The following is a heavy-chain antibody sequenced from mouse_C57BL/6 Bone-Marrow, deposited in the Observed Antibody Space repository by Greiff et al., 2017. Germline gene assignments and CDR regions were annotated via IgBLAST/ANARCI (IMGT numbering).Heavy chain of an antibody. D-gene: IGHD1-1*01. CDR1: GYTFTSYG. CDR3: ARILITTVVAPSFDY. J-gene: IGHJ2*01. V-gene: IGHV1-81*01. CDR2: IYPRSGNT. Sequence: QVQLQQSGAELARPGASVKMSCKASGYTFTSYGISWVKQRPGQGLEWIGEIYPRSGNTSYNEKFKGKATLTADKSSSTAYMQLRSLTPEDSAVYFCARILITTVVAPSFDYWGQGTTLTVAS.